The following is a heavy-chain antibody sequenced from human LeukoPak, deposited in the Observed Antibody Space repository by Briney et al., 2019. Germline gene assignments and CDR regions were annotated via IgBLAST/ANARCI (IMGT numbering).Heavy chain of an antibody. CDR3: ASVLYCGADCYSGRYFFDY. CDR2: INPNSGGT. V-gene: IGHV1-2*02. J-gene: IGHJ4*02. Sequence: ASVKVSCKASGYPFTGYYLHWVRQAPGQGLEWMGWINPNSGGTSYAQKFQGRVTMTRDTSTSTVYMELSSLRSEDTAVYYCASVLYCGADCYSGRYFFDYWGQGTLVTVSS. D-gene: IGHD2-21*02. CDR1: GYPFTGYY.